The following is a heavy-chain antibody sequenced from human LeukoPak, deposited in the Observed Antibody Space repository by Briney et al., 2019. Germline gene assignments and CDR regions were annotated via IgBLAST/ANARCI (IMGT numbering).Heavy chain of an antibody. D-gene: IGHD2/OR15-2a*01. J-gene: IGHJ3*02. CDR3: ARANMGDAFDI. CDR1: GFTFSTCS. V-gene: IGHV3-48*01. CDR2: ISSSGVTI. Sequence: GGSLRLSCAASGFTFSTCSMNWVRQAPGKGLEWVSYISSSGVTIYYADSVKGRLTISRDNAKNSLYLQMNSLRAEDTAVYYCARANMGDAFDIWGQGTMVTVSS.